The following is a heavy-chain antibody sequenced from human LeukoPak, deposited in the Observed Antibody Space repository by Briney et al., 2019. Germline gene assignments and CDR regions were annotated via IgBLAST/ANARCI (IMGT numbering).Heavy chain of an antibody. D-gene: IGHD3-16*01. V-gene: IGHV3-30*18. CDR3: AKDGPGDSFSLNLDY. Sequence: GGSLRLSRAASGFTFSSYGMHWVRQAPGKGLEWVAVISYDGSNKYYADSVKGRFTISRDNSKNTLYLQMNSLRAEDTAVYYCAKDGPGDSFSLNLDYWGQGTLVTVSS. CDR1: GFTFSSYG. CDR2: ISYDGSNK. J-gene: IGHJ4*02.